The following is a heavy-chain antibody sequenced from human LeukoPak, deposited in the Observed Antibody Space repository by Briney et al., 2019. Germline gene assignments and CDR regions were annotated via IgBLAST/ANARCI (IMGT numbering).Heavy chain of an antibody. Sequence: ASVKVSCKASGYTFTGYYMHWVRQAPGQGLKWMGWISAYNGNTNYAQKLQGRVTMTTDTSTSTAYMELRSLRSDDTAVYYCARGTYYDFWSGYFMGIDQDAFDIWGQGTMVTVSS. CDR2: ISAYNGNT. V-gene: IGHV1-18*04. J-gene: IGHJ3*02. CDR3: ARGTYYDFWSGYFMGIDQDAFDI. D-gene: IGHD3-3*01. CDR1: GYTFTGYY.